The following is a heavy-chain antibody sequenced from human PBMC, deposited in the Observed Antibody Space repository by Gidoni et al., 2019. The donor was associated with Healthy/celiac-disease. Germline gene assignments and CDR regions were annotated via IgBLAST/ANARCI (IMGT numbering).Heavy chain of an antibody. D-gene: IGHD5-12*01. Sequence: EVQLVESGGGLVKPGGSLRLYCAASGFTFSSYSRNWVRQAPGKGLEWVSSISSSSSYIYYADSVKGRFTISRDNAKNSLYLQMNSLRAEDTAVYYCARDRSGYDYFDYWGQGTLVTVSS. CDR1: GFTFSSYS. CDR3: ARDRSGYDYFDY. J-gene: IGHJ4*02. V-gene: IGHV3-21*01. CDR2: ISSSSSYI.